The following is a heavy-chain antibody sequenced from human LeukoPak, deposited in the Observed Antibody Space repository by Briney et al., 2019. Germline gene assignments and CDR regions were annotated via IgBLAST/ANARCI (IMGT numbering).Heavy chain of an antibody. CDR1: GFTFSSYS. D-gene: IGHD3-22*01. CDR3: ARESHYYDSSGYYGGYYYYGMDV. V-gene: IGHV3-21*01. CDR2: ISSSSSYI. J-gene: IGHJ6*02. Sequence: GGSQRLSCAASGFTFSSYSMNWVRQAPGKGLEWVSSISSSSSYIYYADSVKGRFTISRDNAKNSLYLQMNSLRAEDTAVYYCARESHYYDSSGYYGGYYYYGMDVWGQGTTVTVSS.